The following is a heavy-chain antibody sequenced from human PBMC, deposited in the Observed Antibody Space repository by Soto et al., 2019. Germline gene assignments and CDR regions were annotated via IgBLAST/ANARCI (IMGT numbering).Heavy chain of an antibody. CDR2: IYYSGST. D-gene: IGHD5-18*01. CDR1: GGSISSGDYY. Sequence: PSETLSLTCTVSGGSISSGDYYWSWIRQPPGKGLEWIGYIYYSGSTYYNPSLKSRVTISVDTSKNQFSLKLSSVTAADTAVYYCARDEVDTEGGADWFDPWGQGTLVTVSS. J-gene: IGHJ5*02. CDR3: ARDEVDTEGGADWFDP. V-gene: IGHV4-30-4*01.